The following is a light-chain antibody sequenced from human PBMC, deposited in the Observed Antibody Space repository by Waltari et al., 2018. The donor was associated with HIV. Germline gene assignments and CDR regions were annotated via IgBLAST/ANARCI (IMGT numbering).Light chain of an antibody. Sequence: RVMTQSTATLSVSPGESATLSCRASQSVATNLAWYQQKPGQAPRLLIYAASTRATGVPARFSGSGSGTEFTLTITSLQSEDVAVYYCQQYNNSPPWSFGQGTKVEI. CDR3: QQYNNSPPWS. CDR1: QSVATN. V-gene: IGKV3-15*01. J-gene: IGKJ1*01. CDR2: AAS.